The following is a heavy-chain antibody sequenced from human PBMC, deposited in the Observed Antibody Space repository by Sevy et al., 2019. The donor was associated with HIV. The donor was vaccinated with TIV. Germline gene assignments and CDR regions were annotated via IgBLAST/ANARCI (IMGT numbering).Heavy chain of an antibody. CDR1: GFTFSSYS. Sequence: GGSLRLSCAASGFTFSSYSMNWVRQAPGKGLEWVSSISSSSSYIYYADSVKGRFTISRDNAKNSLYLQMNSLRAEDTAVYYCARDLRSITIFGVPYGRFDPWGQGTLVTVSS. D-gene: IGHD3-3*01. CDR2: ISSSSSYI. CDR3: ARDLRSITIFGVPYGRFDP. J-gene: IGHJ5*02. V-gene: IGHV3-21*01.